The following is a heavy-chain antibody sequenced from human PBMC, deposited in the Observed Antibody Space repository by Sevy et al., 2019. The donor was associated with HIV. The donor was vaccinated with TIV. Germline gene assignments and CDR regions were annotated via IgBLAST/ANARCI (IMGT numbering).Heavy chain of an antibody. CDR2: ISNSGSDI. D-gene: IGHD4-17*01. V-gene: IGHV3-48*03. CDR1: GFTLSSYE. CDR3: ASDLPPSATTVAHFDY. J-gene: IGHJ4*02. Sequence: GGSLRLSCVASGFTLSSYEMNWVRQAPGKGLEWVSYISNSGSDIHYSDSLRGRFTIPRDNAKNSLFLQMNSLRTEDRAVYYCASDLPPSATTVAHFDYWGQGTLVTVSS.